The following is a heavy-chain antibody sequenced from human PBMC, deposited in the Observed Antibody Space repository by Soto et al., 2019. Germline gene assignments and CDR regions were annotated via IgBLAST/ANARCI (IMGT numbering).Heavy chain of an antibody. CDR3: ARGRLMVYAIIYYYYGMDV. J-gene: IGHJ6*02. CDR2: INQIGST. V-gene: IGHV4-34*01. D-gene: IGHD2-8*01. CDR1: VGSFSGYS. Sequence: SETLSLTCAVYVGSFSGYSWSWIRQPPGKGLEWIGEINQIGSTNYNPSLKSRVTISVDTSKNQFSLKLSSVTAADTAVYYCARGRLMVYAIIYYYYGMDVWGQGTKVTVSS.